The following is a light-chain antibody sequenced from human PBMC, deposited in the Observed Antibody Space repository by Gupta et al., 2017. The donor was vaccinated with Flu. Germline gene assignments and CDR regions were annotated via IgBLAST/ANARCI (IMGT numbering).Light chain of an antibody. V-gene: IGLV1-40*01. J-gene: IGLJ1*01. CDR2: GNS. CDR3: QSYDSSLSRI. Sequence: QSVLTQPHSVSGAPGQRVTISCTGSSSNIGAGYDVHWYQQLPGTAPKLLIYGNSNRPSGVPDRFSGSKSGTSASLAITGLQAEDEADYYCQSYDSSLSRIFGTGTKVTVL. CDR1: SSNIGAGYD.